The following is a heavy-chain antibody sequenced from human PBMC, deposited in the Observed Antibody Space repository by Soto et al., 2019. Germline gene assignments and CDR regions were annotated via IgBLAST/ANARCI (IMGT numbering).Heavy chain of an antibody. J-gene: IGHJ4*01. CDR1: GYSISSGSD. CDR2: IYHGGTT. Sequence: SETLSLTCTVSGYSISSGSDWAWIRQPPGKGPEWIASIYHGGTTFYNPSLKSRITISVDTSNNQFSLKLTSVTAADTAVYYCARVHVMVVAGSTFDYWGHGTLVTVSS. V-gene: IGHV4-38-2*02. CDR3: ARVHVMVVAGSTFDY. D-gene: IGHD6-19*01.